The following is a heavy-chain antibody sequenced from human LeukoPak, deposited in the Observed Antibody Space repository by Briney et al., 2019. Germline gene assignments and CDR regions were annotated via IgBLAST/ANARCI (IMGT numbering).Heavy chain of an antibody. Sequence: GGSLRLSCAASGFTCSSYSMNWVRQAPGKGLEWVSSISSSSSYIYYADSVKGRFTISRDNAKNSLYLQMNSLRAEDTAVYYCARTFPAYYYDSSGYSKWGQGTLVTVSS. CDR2: ISSSSSYI. V-gene: IGHV3-21*01. J-gene: IGHJ4*02. CDR1: GFTCSSYS. CDR3: ARTFPAYYYDSSGYSK. D-gene: IGHD3-22*01.